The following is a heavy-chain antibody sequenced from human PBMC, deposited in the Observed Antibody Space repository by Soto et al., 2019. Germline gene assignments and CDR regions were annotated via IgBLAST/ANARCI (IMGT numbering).Heavy chain of an antibody. J-gene: IGHJ6*02. CDR1: GGSVSSYY. CDR3: AKVDYSYYGMDV. CDR2: IYTSGST. V-gene: IGHV4-4*07. Sequence: SETLSLTCTASGGSVSSYYLTWIRQPAGKGLEWIGRIYTSGSTNYNPSLRSRVTISLDTSKNQFSLRLSSVTAADTAVYYCAKVDYSYYGMDVWGQGTTVTVSS.